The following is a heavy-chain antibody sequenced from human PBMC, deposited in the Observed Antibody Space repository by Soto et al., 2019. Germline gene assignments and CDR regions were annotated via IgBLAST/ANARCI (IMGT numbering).Heavy chain of an antibody. Sequence: PSETLSLTCAVYGGSFSGYYWSWIRQPPGKGLEWIGEINHSGSTNYNPSLKSRVTISVDTSKNQFSLKLSSVTAADTAVYYCARGGGAGTAYEGFDYWGQGTLVTVSS. D-gene: IGHD1-1*01. V-gene: IGHV4-34*01. J-gene: IGHJ4*02. CDR1: GGSFSGYY. CDR3: ARGGGAGTAYEGFDY. CDR2: INHSGST.